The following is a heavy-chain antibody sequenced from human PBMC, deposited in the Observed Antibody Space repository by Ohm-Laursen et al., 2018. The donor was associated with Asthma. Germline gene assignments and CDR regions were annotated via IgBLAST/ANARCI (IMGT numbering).Heavy chain of an antibody. J-gene: IGHJ4*02. CDR3: AVSIYAYGEGAY. CDR2: ISGSGGST. CDR1: GFTFSSYA. V-gene: IGHV3-23*01. Sequence: SLRLSCTASGFTFSSYAMSWVRQAPGKGLEWVSAISGSGGSTSYSDSVKGRFTISRDNAKNSLYLQMNSLRAEDTAFYYCAVSIYAYGEGAYWGQGTLVTVSS. D-gene: IGHD3-10*01.